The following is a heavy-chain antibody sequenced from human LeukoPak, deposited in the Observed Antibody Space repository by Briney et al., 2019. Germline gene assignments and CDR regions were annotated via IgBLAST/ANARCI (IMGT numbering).Heavy chain of an antibody. CDR2: ISRDSRGI. J-gene: IGHJ3*02. CDR3: AKDLGIAVAEGHDAFDI. D-gene: IGHD6-19*01. Sequence: GGSLRLSCAASGFTFSSYAMSWVRQAPGKGLEWVSGISRDSRGIGYADSVKGRFTISRDNAKNSLYLQMNSLRAEDAALYYCAKDLGIAVAEGHDAFDIWGQGTMVTVSS. V-gene: IGHV3-9*01. CDR1: GFTFSSYA.